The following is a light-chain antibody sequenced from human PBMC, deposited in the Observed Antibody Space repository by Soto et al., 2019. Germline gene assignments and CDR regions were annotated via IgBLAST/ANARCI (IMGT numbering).Light chain of an antibody. Sequence: QSVLTQPPSVSGAPGERVTISCTGTSCNVGADYLVTWYQQHPGRAPKLILYEGNKRPSGVSSRFSASKSGNTASLTISGLQAEDEADYFCCSYAPSRTLLFGGGTKVTVL. V-gene: IGLV2-23*01. CDR1: SCNVGADYL. CDR2: EGN. CDR3: CSYAPSRTLL. J-gene: IGLJ2*01.